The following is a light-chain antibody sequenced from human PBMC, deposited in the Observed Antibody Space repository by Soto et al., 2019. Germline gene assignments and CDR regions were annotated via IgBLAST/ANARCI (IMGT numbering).Light chain of an antibody. Sequence: QSVLTQPDSVSGSPGQSIAISCTGTSSDVGGYNSVSWYQQYPGKAPKLMIHDVSNRPSGVSDRFSGSKSGNTAALTISGLQVEDEADYYCSSWTSSSSYVFGSGTKLTVL. CDR3: SSWTSSSSYV. CDR2: DVS. J-gene: IGLJ1*01. CDR1: SSDVGGYNS. V-gene: IGLV2-14*01.